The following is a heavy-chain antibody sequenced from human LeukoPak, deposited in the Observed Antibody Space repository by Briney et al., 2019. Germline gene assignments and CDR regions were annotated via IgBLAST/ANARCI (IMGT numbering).Heavy chain of an antibody. Sequence: SETLSLTCTVSGGSISSYYWSWIRQPPGKGLEWIGSIYHSGSTYYNPSLKSRVTISVDTSKNQFSLKLSSVTAADTAVYYCARVREYSYGHGDYWGQGTLVTVSS. V-gene: IGHV4-59*08. CDR3: ARVREYSYGHGDY. CDR2: IYHSGST. D-gene: IGHD5-18*01. CDR1: GGSISSYY. J-gene: IGHJ4*02.